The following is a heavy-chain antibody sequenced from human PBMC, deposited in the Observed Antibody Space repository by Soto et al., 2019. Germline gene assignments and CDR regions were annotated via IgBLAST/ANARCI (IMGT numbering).Heavy chain of an antibody. CDR3: AKEGSDFWSGSYSVYYYYMDV. CDR1: GLTFKNYA. J-gene: IGHJ6*03. CDR2: ISGSGGTT. D-gene: IGHD3-3*01. Sequence: VGSLRLSCAASGLTFKNYAMSWVRQAPGKGLEWVSAISGSGGTTYYADSVKDRFTISRDNSKHTVHLQMNSLRAEDTAVYYCAKEGSDFWSGSYSVYYYYMDVWGKGTTVTVSS. V-gene: IGHV3-23*01.